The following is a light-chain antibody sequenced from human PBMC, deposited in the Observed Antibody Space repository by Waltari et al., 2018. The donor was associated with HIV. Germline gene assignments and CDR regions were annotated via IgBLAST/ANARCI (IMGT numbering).Light chain of an antibody. CDR2: AAF. V-gene: IGKV1-39*01. CDR1: QRIDTS. J-gene: IGKJ4*01. CDR3: QQSYKVPRT. Sequence: DIQMTQSPSSLSASVGDTVTITCRASQRIDTSLNWYQHKPGQAPQLLIYAAFNLQSGVPSRCTGGGLGTEFTLTINTLQVEDFATYYCQQSYKVPRTFGGGTKLEIK.